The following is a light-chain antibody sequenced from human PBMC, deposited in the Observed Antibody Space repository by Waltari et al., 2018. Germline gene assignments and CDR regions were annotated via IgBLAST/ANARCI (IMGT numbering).Light chain of an antibody. CDR3: QSYDNRLSGVI. CDR2: GHN. V-gene: IGLV1-40*01. CDR1: SSNIRATYD. Sequence: QSVLTQPPSVSGAPGPRVTIPCAGSSSNIRATYDVPWYQQLPGTAPKLLIYGHNNRPSGVPDRFSGSKSGTSASLAITGLQAEDEADYYCQSYDNRLSGVIFGGGTRLTVL. J-gene: IGLJ2*01.